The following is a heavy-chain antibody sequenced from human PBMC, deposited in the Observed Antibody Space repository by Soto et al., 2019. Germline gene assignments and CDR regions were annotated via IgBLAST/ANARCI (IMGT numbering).Heavy chain of an antibody. V-gene: IGHV3-30*18. CDR3: VKERLSTTGDGMVV. D-gene: IGHD3-9*01. Sequence: QVQLVESGGGVVQPGKSLRLSCAASGFTFISYGMHWVSQAPGKGLEWVAVILYDGSNKYYADSVKGRFTISKDNSKNTLYLQMNSLRAEDTAVYYCVKERLSTTGDGMVVWGQGTTVTVSS. CDR2: ILYDGSNK. CDR1: GFTFISYG. J-gene: IGHJ6*02.